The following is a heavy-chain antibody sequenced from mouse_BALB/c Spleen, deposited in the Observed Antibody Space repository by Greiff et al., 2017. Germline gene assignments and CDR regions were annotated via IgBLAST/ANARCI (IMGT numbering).Heavy chain of an antibody. V-gene: IGHV2-9*02. J-gene: IGHJ4*01. CDR1: GFSLTSYG. CDR3: ARGGSSYGAMDY. Sequence: VKLMESGPGLVAPSQSLSITCTVSGFSLTSYGVHWVRQPPGKGLEWLGVIWAGGSTNYNSALMSRLSISKDNSKSQVFLKMNSLQTDDTAMYYCARGGSSYGAMDYWGQGTSVTVSS. D-gene: IGHD1-1*01. CDR2: IWAGGST.